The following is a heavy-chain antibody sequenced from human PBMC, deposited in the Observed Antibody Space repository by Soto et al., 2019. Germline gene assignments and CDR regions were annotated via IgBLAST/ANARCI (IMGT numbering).Heavy chain of an antibody. CDR3: AKDPVAASDYCDGYFDY. Sequence: GGSLRLSCAASGFTFSSYGMHWVRQAPGKGLEWVAVISYDGSNKYNADSVKGRFTISRDNSKNTLYLQMNSLRAEDTAVYYCAKDPVAASDYCDGYFDYWGQGTLVTVSS. D-gene: IGHD2-15*01. CDR2: ISYDGSNK. J-gene: IGHJ4*02. CDR1: GFTFSSYG. V-gene: IGHV3-30*18.